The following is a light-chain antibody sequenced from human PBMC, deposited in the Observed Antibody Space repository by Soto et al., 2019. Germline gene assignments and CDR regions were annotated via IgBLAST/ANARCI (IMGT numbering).Light chain of an antibody. Sequence: EIVMTQSPATLSVSPGERATLSCRASQSVSSNLAGYQQKPGQAPRLLIYGASTRATGIPARFSGSGSGTEFTLTISSPQAEDFAVYYGQQYNNWPPITFGQGTRLEIK. CDR3: QQYNNWPPIT. CDR2: GAS. J-gene: IGKJ5*01. CDR1: QSVSSN. V-gene: IGKV3-15*01.